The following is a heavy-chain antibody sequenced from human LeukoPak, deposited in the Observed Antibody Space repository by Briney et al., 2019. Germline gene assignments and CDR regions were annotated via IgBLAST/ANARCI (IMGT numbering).Heavy chain of an antibody. V-gene: IGHV4-59*11. CDR2: IYYSGST. CDR3: AILKSSYYYYCMDV. Sequence: SETLSLTCTVSGGSISSHYWSWIRQPPGKGLEWIGYIYYSGSTNYNPSLKSRVTISVDTSKNQFSLKLSSVTAADTAVYYCAILKSSYYYYCMDVWGKGTTVTVSS. J-gene: IGHJ6*03. CDR1: GGSISSHY. D-gene: IGHD3-16*02.